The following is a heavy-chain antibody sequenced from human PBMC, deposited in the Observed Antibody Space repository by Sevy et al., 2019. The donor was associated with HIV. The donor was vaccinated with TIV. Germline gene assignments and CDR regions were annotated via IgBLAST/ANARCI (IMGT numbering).Heavy chain of an antibody. CDR3: ARGWPITF. J-gene: IGHJ4*02. CDR2: IPSTGINT. Sequence: GGSLRLSCTASGFTFNTQAMTRVRQAPGKGLEWVSTIPSTGINTFYANSVKGRFSISRDNAMSTVYLQVNSLRAEDTALYYCARGWPITFWGQGTLVTVSS. CDR1: GFTFNTQA. D-gene: IGHD3-10*01. V-gene: IGHV3-23*01.